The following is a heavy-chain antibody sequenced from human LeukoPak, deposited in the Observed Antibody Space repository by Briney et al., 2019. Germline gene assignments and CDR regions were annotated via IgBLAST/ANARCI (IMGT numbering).Heavy chain of an antibody. CDR1: GGTFSSYA. J-gene: IGHJ5*02. V-gene: IGHV1-69*05. D-gene: IGHD3-3*01. CDR3: ASGPLGDFDWFDP. Sequence: VASVKVSCKASGGTFSSYAISWVRQAPGQGLEWMGGIIPIFGTANYAQKFQGRVTITTDESTSTAYMELSSLRSEDTAVYYCASGPLGDFDWFDPWGQGTLVTVSS. CDR2: IIPIFGTA.